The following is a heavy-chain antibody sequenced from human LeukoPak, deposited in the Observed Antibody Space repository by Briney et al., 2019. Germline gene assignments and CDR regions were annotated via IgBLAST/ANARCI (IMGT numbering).Heavy chain of an antibody. Sequence: SETLSLTCAVSGGSISSGGYPWSWIRQPPGKGLEWIGYIYHSGSTNYNPSLKSRVTMSVDTSKNQFPLKLSSVTAADTAVYYCARVASKTRLYFDYWGQGTLVTVSS. CDR2: IYHSGST. D-gene: IGHD4-11*01. CDR1: GGSISSGGYP. CDR3: ARVASKTRLYFDY. J-gene: IGHJ4*02. V-gene: IGHV4-30-2*01.